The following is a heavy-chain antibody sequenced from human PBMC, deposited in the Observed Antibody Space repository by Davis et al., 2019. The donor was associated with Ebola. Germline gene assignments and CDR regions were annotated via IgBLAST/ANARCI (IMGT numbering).Heavy chain of an antibody. CDR2: ISYDGSNK. CDR3: ARVRIGGAFDI. Sequence: GESLKISCAASGFTFSSYAMHWVRQAPGKGLEWVAVISYDGSNKYYADSVKGRFTISRDNSKNTLYLQMNSLRAEDTAVYYCARVRIGGAFDIWGQGTMVTVSS. V-gene: IGHV3-30-3*01. CDR1: GFTFSSYA. J-gene: IGHJ3*02. D-gene: IGHD1-26*01.